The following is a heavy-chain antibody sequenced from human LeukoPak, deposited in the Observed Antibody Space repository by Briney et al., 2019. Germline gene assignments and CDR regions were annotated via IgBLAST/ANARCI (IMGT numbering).Heavy chain of an antibody. D-gene: IGHD4-17*01. CDR3: ARDRPPDYGDYSPNGPIDY. CDR2: ISYDGSNK. Sequence: GGSLRLSCAASGLTFSSYGMHWVRQAPGKGLEWVTVISYDGSNKYYADSVKGRFTISRDNSRNTLYLQMNSLRAEDTAVYYCARDRPPDYGDYSPNGPIDYWGRGTLVTVSS. J-gene: IGHJ4*02. V-gene: IGHV3-30*03. CDR1: GLTFSSYG.